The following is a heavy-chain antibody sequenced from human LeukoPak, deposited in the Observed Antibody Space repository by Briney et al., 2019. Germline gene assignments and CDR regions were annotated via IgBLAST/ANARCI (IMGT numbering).Heavy chain of an antibody. V-gene: IGHV4-34*01. CDR1: AGSFSGYY. CDR2: INHSGST. Sequence: PSETLSLTCAVYAGSFSGYYWSWIRQPPGKGLEWIGEINHSGSTNYNPSLKSRVTISVDTSKNQFSLKLSSVTAADTAVYYCARRGPGHRNDYWGQGILVTVSS. CDR3: ARRGPGHRNDY. D-gene: IGHD1-14*01. J-gene: IGHJ4*02.